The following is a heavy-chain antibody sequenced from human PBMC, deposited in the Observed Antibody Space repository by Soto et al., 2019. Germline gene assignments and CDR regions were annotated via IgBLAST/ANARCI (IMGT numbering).Heavy chain of an antibody. CDR2: TYYRSKWYN. J-gene: IGHJ4*02. CDR1: GDSVSSNSAA. V-gene: IGHV6-1*01. CDR3: ARVGSGAVAGTRVYYFDY. D-gene: IGHD6-19*01. Sequence: PSQTLSLTCAISGDSVSSNSAASNWIRQSPSRGLEWLGRTYYRSKWYNDYAVSVKSRITINPDTSKNQFSLQLNSVTPEDTAVYYCARVGSGAVAGTRVYYFDYWGQGTLVTVSS.